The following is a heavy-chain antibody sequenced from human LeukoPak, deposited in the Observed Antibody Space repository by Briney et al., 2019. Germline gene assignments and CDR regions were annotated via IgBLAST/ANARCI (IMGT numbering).Heavy chain of an antibody. CDR1: GYSISSGYY. CDR2: IYHSGST. D-gene: IGHD2-2*02. Sequence: SETLSLTCAVSGYSISSGYYWGWIRQPPGKGLEWIGGIYHSGSTYYNPSLKSRVTISVDTSKNQFSLKLSSVTAADTAVYYCARHGEDIVVVPAAIMYGWFDPWGQGTLVTVSS. CDR3: ARHGEDIVVVPAAIMYGWFDP. V-gene: IGHV4-38-2*01. J-gene: IGHJ5*02.